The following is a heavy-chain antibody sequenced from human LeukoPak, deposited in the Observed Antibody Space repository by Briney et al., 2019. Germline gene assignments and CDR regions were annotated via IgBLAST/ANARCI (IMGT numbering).Heavy chain of an antibody. D-gene: IGHD4-17*01. V-gene: IGHV1-69*05. Sequence: ASVKVSCKASGGTFSSYAISWVRQAPGQGLEWMGGIIPIFGTANYAQKFQGRVTLSTDTSTSTAYMELRSLTSDDTAVYYCARAGAAVTRHFDYWGQGTLVIVSS. CDR2: IIPIFGTA. CDR1: GGTFSSYA. J-gene: IGHJ4*02. CDR3: ARAGAAVTRHFDY.